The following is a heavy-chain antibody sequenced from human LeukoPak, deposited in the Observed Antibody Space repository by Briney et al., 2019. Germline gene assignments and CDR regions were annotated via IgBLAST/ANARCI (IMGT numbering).Heavy chain of an antibody. CDR3: VRVGRGYSSYFDN. CDR2: IASSGTYI. Sequence: GGSLRLSCAASGFSFSSYAMSWVRQAPRKGLEWVSCIASSGTYIYYADSVKGRFTISRDDAKKSLYLQMDSLRAEDTAVYYCVRVGRGYSSYFDNWGQGTLVTVSS. J-gene: IGHJ4*02. V-gene: IGHV3-21*01. D-gene: IGHD5-18*01. CDR1: GFSFSSYA.